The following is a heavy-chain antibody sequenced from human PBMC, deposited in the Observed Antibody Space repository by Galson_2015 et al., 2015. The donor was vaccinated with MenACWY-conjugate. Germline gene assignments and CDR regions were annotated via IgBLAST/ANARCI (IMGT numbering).Heavy chain of an antibody. J-gene: IGHJ4*02. Sequence: SVKVSCKASGYSFTNYGINWVRQAPGQGLEWIAWINPYNNHTSYAQKVRGRVATTTDTSTGTAYMELRSLTSDDTAIYYCARDEGGLRLSFFDFWGQGALVTVSS. V-gene: IGHV1-18*01. CDR3: ARDEGGLRLSFFDF. CDR1: GYSFTNYG. CDR2: INPYNNHT. D-gene: IGHD2/OR15-2a*01.